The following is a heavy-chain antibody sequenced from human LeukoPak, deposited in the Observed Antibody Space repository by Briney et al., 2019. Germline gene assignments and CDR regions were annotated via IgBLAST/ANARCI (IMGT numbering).Heavy chain of an antibody. CDR1: GVSMTNHH. Sequence: PSETLSVTCTVTGVSMTNHHWTWNRQSQGKAPEYSGYIYNSATTNYNPSLRSRVTVSVDMSKTQFSLKLNSVTAADTAVYYCARGSDGYRFDPWGQGILVTVSS. V-gene: IGHV4-59*11. CDR2: IYNSATT. CDR3: ARGSDGYRFDP. D-gene: IGHD5-18*01. J-gene: IGHJ5*02.